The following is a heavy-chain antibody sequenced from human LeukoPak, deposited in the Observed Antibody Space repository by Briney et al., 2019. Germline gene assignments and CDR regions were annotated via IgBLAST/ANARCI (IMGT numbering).Heavy chain of an antibody. J-gene: IGHJ3*02. CDR1: GGTFSSYA. D-gene: IGHD6-19*01. Sequence: ASVKVSCKASGGTFSSYAISWVRQAPGQGLEWMGGIIPIFGTANYAQKFQGRVTITADESTSTAYMELSSLRSEDTAVYYCARHGSGWYWDAFDIWGQGTMVTVSS. CDR2: IIPIFGTA. CDR3: ARHGSGWYWDAFDI. V-gene: IGHV1-69*13.